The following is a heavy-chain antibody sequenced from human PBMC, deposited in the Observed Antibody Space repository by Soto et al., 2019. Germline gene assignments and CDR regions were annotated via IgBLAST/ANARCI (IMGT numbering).Heavy chain of an antibody. Sequence: QVQLVQSGAEVKKPGSSVKVSCKASGGTFSSYAISWVRQAPGQGLEWMGGIIPIFGTANYAQKFPGRVTITADESTSTAYMELSSLRSEDTALYYCAREYCRGGSCYSTFDYWGQGTLVTVSS. V-gene: IGHV1-69*01. J-gene: IGHJ4*02. D-gene: IGHD2-15*01. CDR3: AREYCRGGSCYSTFDY. CDR2: IIPIFGTA. CDR1: GGTFSSYA.